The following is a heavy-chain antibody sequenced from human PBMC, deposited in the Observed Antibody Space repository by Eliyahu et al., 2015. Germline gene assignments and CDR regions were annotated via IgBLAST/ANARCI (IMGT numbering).Heavy chain of an antibody. D-gene: IGHD6-13*01. J-gene: IGHJ4*02. CDR3: ARGRAGGLSSSWYWSDY. Sequence: QVQLQQWGAGLLKPSETLSLTCAVXGGSFSGYYWSWXRQPPGKGLEWIGEINHSGSTNYNPSLKSRVTISVDTSKNQFSLKLSSVTAADTAVYYCARGRAGGLSSSWYWSDYWGQGTLVTVSS. V-gene: IGHV4-34*01. CDR1: GGSFSGYY. CDR2: INHSGST.